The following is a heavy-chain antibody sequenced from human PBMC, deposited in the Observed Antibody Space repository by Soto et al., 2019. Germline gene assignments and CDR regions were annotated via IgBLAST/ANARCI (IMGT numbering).Heavy chain of an antibody. V-gene: IGHV3-73*01. CDR3: TSSPYYYGMDV. CDR2: IRSKANSYAT. J-gene: IGHJ6*02. CDR1: GFTFSGSS. Sequence: PGGSLRLSCAASGFTFSGSSMHWVRQASGKGLEWVGRIRSKANSYATAYAASVKGRFAISRDDSKNTAYLQMNSLKTEDTAVYYCTSSPYYYGMDVWGQGTTVTVSS.